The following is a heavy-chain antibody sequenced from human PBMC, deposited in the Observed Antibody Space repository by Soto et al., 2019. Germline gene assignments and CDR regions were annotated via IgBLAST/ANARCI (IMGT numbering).Heavy chain of an antibody. CDR1: GYTFTGYY. CDR2: INPNSGGT. Sequence: ASVKVSCKASGYTFTGYYMHWVRQAPGQGLEWMGWINPNSGGTNYAQKFQGWVTMTRDTSISTAYMELSRLRSDDTAVYYCARDVVVTDGDYYGMDVWGQGTTVTVSS. J-gene: IGHJ6*02. D-gene: IGHD2-21*02. CDR3: ARDVVVTDGDYYGMDV. V-gene: IGHV1-2*04.